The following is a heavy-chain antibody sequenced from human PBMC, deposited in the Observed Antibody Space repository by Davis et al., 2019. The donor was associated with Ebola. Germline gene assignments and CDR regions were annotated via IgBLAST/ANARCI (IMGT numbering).Heavy chain of an antibody. CDR1: GVPISSYY. CDR3: ARGMGTVTTWGMDV. D-gene: IGHD4-11*01. V-gene: IGHV4-59*01. J-gene: IGHJ6*02. Sequence: MPWASLCLSCAVSGVPISSYYWSWIRQPLGKGLEWIGYISYSGSTNYTPSLKSRVTISVDTSKSQLSLKLSSVTAADTAVYYCARGMGTVTTWGMDVWGQGTTVTVSS. CDR2: ISYSGST.